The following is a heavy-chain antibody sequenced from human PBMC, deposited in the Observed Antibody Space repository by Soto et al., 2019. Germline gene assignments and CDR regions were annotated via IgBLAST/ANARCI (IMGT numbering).Heavy chain of an antibody. J-gene: IGHJ5*02. Sequence: ASVKVSCKASGYTFTSYAMHWVRQAPGQRLEWMGWINAGNGNTKYSQKFQGRVTITGDTSASKDYMELSSLRSEDTAVYYCARDFSGRRTYNWFDXWGQGTLVTVSX. V-gene: IGHV1-3*01. CDR1: GYTFTSYA. CDR2: INAGNGNT. D-gene: IGHD1-26*01. CDR3: ARDFSGRRTYNWFDX.